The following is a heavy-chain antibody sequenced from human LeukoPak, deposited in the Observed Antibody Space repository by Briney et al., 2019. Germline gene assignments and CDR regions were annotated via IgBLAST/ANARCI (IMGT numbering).Heavy chain of an antibody. D-gene: IGHD3-3*01. V-gene: IGHV1-18*01. CDR2: ISPYNGNT. CDR3: ARGLRFLEWLPHDAFDI. Sequence: ASVKVSCKASGYTFTDDGISWVRQAPGQGLEWMGWISPYNGNTKYADKVLGRVTMSTDISTTTAYMELRGLRSDDTAVYYCARGLRFLEWLPHDAFDIWGQGTMVTVSS. J-gene: IGHJ3*02. CDR1: GYTFTDDG.